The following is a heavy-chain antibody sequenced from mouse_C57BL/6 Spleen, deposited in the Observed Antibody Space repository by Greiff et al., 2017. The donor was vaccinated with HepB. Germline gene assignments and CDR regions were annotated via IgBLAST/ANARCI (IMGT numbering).Heavy chain of an antibody. Sequence: EVQLVESGGGLVKPGGSLKLSCAASGFTFSDYGMHWVRQAPEKGLEWVAYISSGSSTIYYADTVKGRFTISRDNAKNTLFLQMTSLRSEDTAMYYCARPLRPHYYAMDYWGQGTSVTVSS. D-gene: IGHD3-2*02. CDR3: ARPLRPHYYAMDY. V-gene: IGHV5-17*01. J-gene: IGHJ4*01. CDR2: ISSGSSTI. CDR1: GFTFSDYG.